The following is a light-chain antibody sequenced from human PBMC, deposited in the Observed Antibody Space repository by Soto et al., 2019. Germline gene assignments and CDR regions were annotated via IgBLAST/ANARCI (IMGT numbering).Light chain of an antibody. Sequence: QSALTQPASVSGSPGQSITISCTGTSSDVGSYNYGSWYQQHPGKARKLMIYEVSNRTSGVSNRFSESRSGNTASLTISGLQAEEGANYSCSSYPLISLRVFGGWTQLTFL. CDR3: SSYPLISLRV. J-gene: IGLJ3*02. CDR1: SSDVGSYNY. CDR2: EVS. V-gene: IGLV2-14*01.